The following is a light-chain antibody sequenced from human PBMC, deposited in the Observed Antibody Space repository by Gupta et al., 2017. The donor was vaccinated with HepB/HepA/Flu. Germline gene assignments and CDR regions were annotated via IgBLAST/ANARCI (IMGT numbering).Light chain of an antibody. CDR1: SSDVGGYNH. Sequence: QSALTQPASVSGSPGQSITISCPGTSSDVGGYNHVSWYQQHPGKAPKLMIFDVSSRPSGVSNRFSGSKSGNTASLTISGLQAEDEAEYYCSSYTSSNTLVFGGGTKLTVL. CDR2: DVS. J-gene: IGLJ2*01. V-gene: IGLV2-14*03. CDR3: SSYTSSNTLV.